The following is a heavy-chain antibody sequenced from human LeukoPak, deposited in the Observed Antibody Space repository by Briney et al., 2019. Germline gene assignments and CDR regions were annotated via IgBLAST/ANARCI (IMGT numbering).Heavy chain of an antibody. V-gene: IGHV1-3*04. D-gene: IGHD1-26*01. CDR2: INTGNGGT. J-gene: IGHJ4*02. CDR3: AIRGSYYDFDY. CDR1: GYIFTTYA. Sequence: ASVKVSCKASGYIFTTYAIHWVRQAPGQRLEWLGWINTGNGGTRYSQTFQGSVTMTEDTSTDTAYMELSSLRSEDTAVYYCAIRGSYYDFDYWGQGTLVTVSS.